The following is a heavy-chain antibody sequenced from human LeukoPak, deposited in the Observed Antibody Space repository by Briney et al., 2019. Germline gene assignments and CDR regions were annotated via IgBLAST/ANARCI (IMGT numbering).Heavy chain of an antibody. CDR1: GFTFSTYW. Sequence: PGGSLRLSCAASGFTFSTYWMSWVRQAPGKGLEWVANIKQDGSEKNYVDAVKGRFTISRDNAKNSLYLQMSNLRDEDTAVYYCANYGLSGSGHYYFNSWGQGILVTVS. J-gene: IGHJ4*02. CDR2: IKQDGSEK. D-gene: IGHD6-19*01. V-gene: IGHV3-7*01. CDR3: ANYGLSGSGHYYFNS.